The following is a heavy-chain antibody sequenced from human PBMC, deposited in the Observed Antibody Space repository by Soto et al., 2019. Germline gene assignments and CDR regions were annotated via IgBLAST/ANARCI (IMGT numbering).Heavy chain of an antibody. D-gene: IGHD1-26*01. J-gene: IGHJ4*02. CDR3: AKLTISEKGDNCY. CDR2: ISRSGGRT. Sequence: GGSLRLSCAASGVTFSSSGMNWVRQAPGKGLEWVSDISRSGGRTYYADSVKGRFTISRDNSKKTLYLQMNSLRAEDTAIYYCAKLTISEKGDNCYWGEGTLVTVSS. CDR1: GVTFSSSG. V-gene: IGHV3-23*01.